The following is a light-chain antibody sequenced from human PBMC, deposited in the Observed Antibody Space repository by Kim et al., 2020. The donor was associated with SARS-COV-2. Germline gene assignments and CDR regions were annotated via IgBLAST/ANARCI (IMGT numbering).Light chain of an antibody. J-gene: IGKJ2*01. CDR1: QDISDN. CDR2: DTS. CDR3: QQYDNFPRHT. V-gene: IGKV1-33*01. Sequence: ASVGGRVTITCQASQDISDNLNWYQQKPGKAPQLLISDTSHLEPGVPSRFSGSGSGTEFTLTITNLQPEDFATYYCQQYDNFPRHTFGQGTKLEI.